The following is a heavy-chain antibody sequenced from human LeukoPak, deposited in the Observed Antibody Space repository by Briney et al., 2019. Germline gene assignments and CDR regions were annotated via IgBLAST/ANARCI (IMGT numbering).Heavy chain of an antibody. CDR1: GFTFSIYA. CDR2: LSGSGSSA. D-gene: IGHD3-9*01. Sequence: GGSLRLSCAASGFTFSIYAMGWVRQAPGKGLEWVSGLSGSGSSAYYADSVKGRFTISRDNSKNTLYLQMNSLRPEDTAVYYCAKGLTNLGDDWGQGTLVTVSS. V-gene: IGHV3-23*01. J-gene: IGHJ4*02. CDR3: AKGLTNLGDD.